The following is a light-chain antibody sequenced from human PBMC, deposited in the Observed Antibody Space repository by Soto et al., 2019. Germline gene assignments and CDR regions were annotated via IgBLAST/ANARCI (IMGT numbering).Light chain of an antibody. Sequence: IVMTQSPATLSVSPGERATLSCRASQIVSSNLAWYQQKPRQAPRLLIYGASTRATAIPARFSGSGSGTEFSLTISSLQSEDFAVYFCQQYNNWPPITFGQGARLEI. V-gene: IGKV3-15*01. CDR1: QIVSSN. J-gene: IGKJ5*01. CDR2: GAS. CDR3: QQYNNWPPIT.